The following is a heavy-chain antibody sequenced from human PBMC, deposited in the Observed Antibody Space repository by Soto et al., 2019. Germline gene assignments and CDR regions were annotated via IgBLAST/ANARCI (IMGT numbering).Heavy chain of an antibody. Sequence: EVQLVESGGGLVRPGGSLRLSCAASGFSFSSYWMHWVRQVPGKGLVWVARMNEEGDTTDYADSVKGRFTISRDNAKDTLYLQMASLRVEDTGVYYCASDLPRGADVWGQGTTVTVSS. CDR1: GFSFSSYW. J-gene: IGHJ6*02. CDR3: ASDLPRGADV. CDR2: MNEEGDTT. V-gene: IGHV3-74*02.